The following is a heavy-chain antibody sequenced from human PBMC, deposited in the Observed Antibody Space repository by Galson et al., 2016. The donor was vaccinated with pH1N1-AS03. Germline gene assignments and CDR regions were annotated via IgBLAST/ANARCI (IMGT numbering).Heavy chain of an antibody. D-gene: IGHD2/OR15-2a*01. CDR1: GFSFNSV. V-gene: IGHV3-30*18. Sequence: SLRLSCAAFGFSFNSVMHWVRQAPGKGLEWVALSSVDGINKYYGDSVKGRFTISRDNSKNTLYLQMNSLRPDDTALYYCGNGWSTIGSGDLGQGTLVTVSS. J-gene: IGHJ1*01. CDR3: GNGWSTIGSGD. CDR2: SSVDGINK.